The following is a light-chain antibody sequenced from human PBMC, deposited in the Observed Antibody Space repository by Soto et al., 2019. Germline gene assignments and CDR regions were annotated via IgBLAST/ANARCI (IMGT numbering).Light chain of an antibody. J-gene: IGLJ1*01. CDR2: SNN. CDR1: SSNIGSNT. V-gene: IGLV1-44*01. CDR3: AAWDDSLNGFYV. Sequence: SVLTQPPSASGTPGQRVTISCSGSSSNIGSNTVSWYQQLPGTAPKLLIYSNNRRPSGVPERFSGSNSGTSASLAISGLQSEDEADYYCAAWDDSLNGFYVFGTGTKVTVL.